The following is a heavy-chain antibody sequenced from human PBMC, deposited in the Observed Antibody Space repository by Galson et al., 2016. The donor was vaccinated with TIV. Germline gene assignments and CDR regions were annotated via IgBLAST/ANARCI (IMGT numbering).Heavy chain of an antibody. CDR1: GYTFSDYN. V-gene: IGHV1-8*01. CDR3: ARSRLGGEVDIFAVIVVAGWFDP. D-gene: IGHD3-3*02. J-gene: IGHJ5*02. CDR2: INPKTFNT. Sequence: SVKVSCKASGYTFSDYNINWVRQAPGKGLEWMGWINPKTFNTGSSQKFRGRLTMTRDTSISTAYLELRTLKSADAAVYFCARSRLGGEVDIFAVIVVAGWFDPWGQGTLVSVSS.